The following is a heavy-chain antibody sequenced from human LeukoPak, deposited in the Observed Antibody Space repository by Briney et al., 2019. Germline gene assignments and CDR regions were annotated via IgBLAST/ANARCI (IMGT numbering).Heavy chain of an antibody. J-gene: IGHJ6*03. CDR3: ARAPIVVVPAAMVPYYYYYMDV. CDR1: GGSISSYY. CDR2: IYYSGST. Sequence: SETLSLTCTVSGGSISSYYWSWVRQPPGKGLEWIGYIYYSGSTNYNPSLKSRVTISVDTSKNQFSLKLSSVTAADTAVYYCARAPIVVVPAAMVPYYYYYMDVCGKGTTVTVSS. D-gene: IGHD2-2*01. V-gene: IGHV4-59*01.